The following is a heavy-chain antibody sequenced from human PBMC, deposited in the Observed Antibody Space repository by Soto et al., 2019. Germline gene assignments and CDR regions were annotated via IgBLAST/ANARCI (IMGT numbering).Heavy chain of an antibody. CDR2: IYYSGST. V-gene: IGHV4-59*01. Sequence: SETLSLTCTVSGGSISSYYWSWIRQPPGKGLEWIGYIYYSGSTNYNPSLKSRVTISVDTSKNQFSLKLSSVTAADTAVYYCARDVGDHDAFDIWGQGTMVTVSS. D-gene: IGHD2-21*02. J-gene: IGHJ3*02. CDR3: ARDVGDHDAFDI. CDR1: GGSISSYY.